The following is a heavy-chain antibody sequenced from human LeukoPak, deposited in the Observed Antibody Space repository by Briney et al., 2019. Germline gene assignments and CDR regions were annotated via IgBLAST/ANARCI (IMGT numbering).Heavy chain of an antibody. J-gene: IGHJ4*02. V-gene: IGHV3-30-3*01. CDR3: AKEGSDFCGGDCYIDY. Sequence: PGRSLRLSCAASGFTFSSYAMHWVRQAPGKGLQWVAVISYDGSNKYYADSVKGRFTISRDNSKNTLYLQMNSLRAEDTAVYYCAKEGSDFCGGDCYIDYWGQGTLVTVSS. D-gene: IGHD2-21*01. CDR1: GFTFSSYA. CDR2: ISYDGSNK.